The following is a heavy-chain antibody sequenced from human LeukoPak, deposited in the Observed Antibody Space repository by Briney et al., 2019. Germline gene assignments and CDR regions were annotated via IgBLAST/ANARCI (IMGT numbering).Heavy chain of an antibody. CDR2: IYSGGST. CDR1: GFTVSSNY. D-gene: IGHD3-10*01. V-gene: IGHV3-66*01. J-gene: IGHJ4*02. Sequence: GGSLRLSCAASGFTVSSNYMSWVRQAPGKGLEWVSVIYSGGSTYYADSVKGRFTISRDNSKNTLYLQMNSLRAEDTAVYYCARGGGLWFGELLSLDYWGQGTLVTVSS. CDR3: ARGGGLWFGELLSLDY.